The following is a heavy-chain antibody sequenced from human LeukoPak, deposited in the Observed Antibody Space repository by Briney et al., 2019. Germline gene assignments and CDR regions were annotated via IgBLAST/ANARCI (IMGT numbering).Heavy chain of an antibody. V-gene: IGHV1-69*13. CDR2: IIPIFGTA. J-gene: IGHJ4*02. Sequence: SVKVSCKASGGTFSSYAISWVRQAPGQGLEWMGGIIPIFGTANYAQKFQGRVTITADESTSTAYMELSSLRSEDTAVYYCARVGLGHYYFDYWGQGTLVTVSS. CDR1: GGTFSSYA. D-gene: IGHD3/OR15-3a*01. CDR3: ARVGLGHYYFDY.